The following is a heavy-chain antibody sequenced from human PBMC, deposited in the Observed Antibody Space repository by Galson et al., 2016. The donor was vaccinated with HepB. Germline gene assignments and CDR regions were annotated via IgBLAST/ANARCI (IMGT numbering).Heavy chain of an antibody. CDR1: GFTFSDYY. D-gene: IGHD3-9*01. V-gene: IGHV3-69-1*02. CDR2: ISSFNAI. CDR3: ARPLVTGSFYSAFDV. J-gene: IGHJ6*01. Sequence: SLRLSCAASGFTFSDYYLSWVRQAPGLGLEWTSSISSFNAIYYGDSVKGRFTISRDNAENSLFLHMNSLRPEDTAVYYCARPLVTGSFYSAFDVWGEGTAVIVSS.